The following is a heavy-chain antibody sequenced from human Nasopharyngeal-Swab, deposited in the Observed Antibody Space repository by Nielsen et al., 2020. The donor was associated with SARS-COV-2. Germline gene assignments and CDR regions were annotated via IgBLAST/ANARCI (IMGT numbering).Heavy chain of an antibody. CDR2: LNPNSGGT. Sequence: ASVQVSCKASGYGFTGYYLHWVRQPPAQGPEGVGSLNPNSGGTNYAQKFQGRVTLTLDTSINKAYMDLTSLRSDDTAVYYCAREIYYGSGSYYVDDAFDIWGQGTMVTVSS. V-gene: IGHV1-2*02. D-gene: IGHD3-10*01. CDR3: AREIYYGSGSYYVDDAFDI. CDR1: GYGFTGYY. J-gene: IGHJ3*02.